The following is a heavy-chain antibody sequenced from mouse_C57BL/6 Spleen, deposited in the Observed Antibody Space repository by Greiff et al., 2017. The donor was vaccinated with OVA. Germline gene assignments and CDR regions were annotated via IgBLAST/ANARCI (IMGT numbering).Heavy chain of an antibody. V-gene: IGHV1-85*01. Sequence: QVQLQQSGAELVKPGASVKLSCKASGYTFTSYEINWVKQRPGQGLEWIGWIYPRDGSTKYNEKFKGKATLTVDTSSSTAYMELHSLTSEDSAVYFYERRLHYDSGPFDYWGKGTTLTVSS. D-gene: IGHD1-1*01. CDR1: GYTFTSYE. CDR2: IYPRDGST. CDR3: ERRLHYDSGPFDY. J-gene: IGHJ2*01.